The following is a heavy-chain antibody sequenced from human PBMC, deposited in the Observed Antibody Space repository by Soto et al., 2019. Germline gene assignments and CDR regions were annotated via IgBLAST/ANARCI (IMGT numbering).Heavy chain of an antibody. CDR1: GFTFDDYA. J-gene: IGHJ4*02. D-gene: IGHD3-22*01. V-gene: IGHV3-9*01. Sequence: EVQLVESGGGLVQPGRSLRLSCAASGFTFDDYAMHWVRQAPGKGLEWVSGISWNSGSIGYADSVKGRFTISRDNAKNSLYLQMNSLRAEDTALYYCAKDSHYDCSGSHDYWGQGTLVTVSS. CDR3: AKDSHYDCSGSHDY. CDR2: ISWNSGSI.